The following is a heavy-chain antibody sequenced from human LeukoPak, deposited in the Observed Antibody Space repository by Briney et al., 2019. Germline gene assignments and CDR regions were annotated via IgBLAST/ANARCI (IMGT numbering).Heavy chain of an antibody. Sequence: ASVKVSCRASGYTFTNFGISWVRQAPGQGLERIAWISAYNGNPTYAQNLQGRVTVTTDTSTNTAYMELRSLTSDDTAVYFCARAGQGYYYDTSAYYFDYWGQGTLVTVSS. CDR2: ISAYNGNP. V-gene: IGHV1-18*01. J-gene: IGHJ4*02. CDR3: ARAGQGYYYDTSAYYFDY. D-gene: IGHD3-22*01. CDR1: GYTFTNFG.